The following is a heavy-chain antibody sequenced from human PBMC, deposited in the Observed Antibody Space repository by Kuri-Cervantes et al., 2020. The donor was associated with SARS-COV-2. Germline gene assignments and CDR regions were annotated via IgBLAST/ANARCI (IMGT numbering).Heavy chain of an antibody. Sequence: GESLKISCAASGFTFSSYSMNWVRQAPGKGLEWVSSISSSSSYIYYADSVKGRFTISRDNAKNSLYLQRNSLRAEDTAVYYCARESILYVEGDDAFDIWGQGTMVTVSS. CDR3: ARESILYVEGDDAFDI. V-gene: IGHV3-21*01. D-gene: IGHD2/OR15-2a*01. J-gene: IGHJ3*02. CDR2: ISSSSSYI. CDR1: GFTFSSYS.